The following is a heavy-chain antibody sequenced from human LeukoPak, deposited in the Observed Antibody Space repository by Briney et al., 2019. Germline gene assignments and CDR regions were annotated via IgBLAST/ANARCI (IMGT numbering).Heavy chain of an antibody. CDR3: ARGIVVVPAAPPGVYYFDY. CDR1: GYTFTSYG. CDR2: ISAYNGNT. V-gene: IGHV1-18*04. D-gene: IGHD2-2*01. J-gene: IGHJ4*02. Sequence: ASVKVSCKASGYTFTSYGISWVRQAPGQGLEWMGWISAYNGNTNYAQKLQGRVTMTTDTSTSTAYMELRCLRSDDTAVYYCARGIVVVPAAPPGVYYFDYWGQGTLVTVSS.